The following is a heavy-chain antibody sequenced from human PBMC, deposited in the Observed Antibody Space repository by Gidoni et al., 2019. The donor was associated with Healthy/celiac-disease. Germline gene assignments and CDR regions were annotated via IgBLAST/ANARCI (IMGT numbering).Heavy chain of an antibody. Sequence: EVQLLEDGGGLVQPGGSLRLSCAASGCTFSSYAMSWVRQAPGKGLEWVSAISGSGGSTYYADSVKGRFTISRDNSKNTLYLQMNSLSAEDTAVYYCATGLGGPDLLDIWGQGTMVTVSS. CDR3: ATGLGGPDLLDI. V-gene: IGHV3-23*01. CDR2: ISGSGGST. D-gene: IGHD3-16*01. J-gene: IGHJ3*02. CDR1: GCTFSSYA.